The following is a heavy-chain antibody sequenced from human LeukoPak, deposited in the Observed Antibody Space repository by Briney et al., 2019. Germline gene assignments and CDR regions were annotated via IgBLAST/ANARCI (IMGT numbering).Heavy chain of an antibody. J-gene: IGHJ3*02. CDR3: ARDRSDILTGYNDAFDI. CDR1: GFTFSSYW. CDR2: IKLDGSEK. D-gene: IGHD3-9*01. V-gene: IGHV3-7*01. Sequence: GGSLRLSCAASGFTFSSYWMSWVRQAPGKGLEWVANIKLDGSEKYYVDSVKGRFTISRDNAKSSLYLQMNSLRAEDTAVYYCARDRSDILTGYNDAFDIWGQGTVVTVSS.